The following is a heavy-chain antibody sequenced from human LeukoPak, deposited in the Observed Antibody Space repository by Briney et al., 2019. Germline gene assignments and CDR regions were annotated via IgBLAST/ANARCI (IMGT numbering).Heavy chain of an antibody. D-gene: IGHD3-10*01. V-gene: IGHV3-23*01. J-gene: IGHJ4*02. Sequence: QPGGSLRLSCAASGFTFSSYAMSWLRQPPGKGLELVSAISGNGDTTYYADSVKGRFTISRDNSKNTLYLQMDSLRAEDTAVYYCAKGTMVRGDRDYWGQGTLVTVSS. CDR2: ISGNGDTT. CDR3: AKGTMVRGDRDY. CDR1: GFTFSSYA.